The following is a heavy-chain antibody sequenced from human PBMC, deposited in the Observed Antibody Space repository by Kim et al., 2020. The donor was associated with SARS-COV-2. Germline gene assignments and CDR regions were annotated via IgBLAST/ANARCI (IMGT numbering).Heavy chain of an antibody. CDR2: IRSDGSRK. CDR3: ARDLRSARMGGEV. J-gene: IGHJ3*01. D-gene: IGHD2-15*01. CDR1: GFTFSSYA. Sequence: GGSLRLSCTASGFTFSSYAMHWVRQAPGKGLEWVSVIRSDGSRKSYADSVKGRFTISRDNAKNTLYLQMNSLRAEDTAVYYCARDLRSARMGGEVWG. V-gene: IGHV3-74*01.